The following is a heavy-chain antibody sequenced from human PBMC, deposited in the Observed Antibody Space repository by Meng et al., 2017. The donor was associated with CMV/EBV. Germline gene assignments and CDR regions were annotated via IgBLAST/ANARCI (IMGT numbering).Heavy chain of an antibody. V-gene: IGHV1-2*02. J-gene: IGHJ4*02. CDR1: GFPFRDYY. CDR2: VNSNNDAT. D-gene: IGHD6-19*01. Sequence: VNVGVELMKPGAYVKVSCTTTGFPFRDYYIHWVRTDPGQGLEWMGWVNSNNDATNYARKFQGRVSMTRDTSISTAHMELSRLMSDDTAVYYCVRSSGWSLFDYWGQGTLVTVFS. CDR3: VRSSGWSLFDY.